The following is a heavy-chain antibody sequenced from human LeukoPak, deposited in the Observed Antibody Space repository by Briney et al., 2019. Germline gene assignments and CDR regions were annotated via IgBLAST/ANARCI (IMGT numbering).Heavy chain of an antibody. CDR1: GFTFSSYG. CDR2: ISYDGSNK. Sequence: GGSLRLSCAASGFTFSSYGMHWVRQAPGKGLEWVAVISYDGSNKYYADSVKGRFTISRDNSKNTLYLQMNSLRAEDTAVYYCAKDEREGATSFDYWCQGTLVTVSS. V-gene: IGHV3-30*18. J-gene: IGHJ4*02. CDR3: AKDEREGATSFDY. D-gene: IGHD1-26*01.